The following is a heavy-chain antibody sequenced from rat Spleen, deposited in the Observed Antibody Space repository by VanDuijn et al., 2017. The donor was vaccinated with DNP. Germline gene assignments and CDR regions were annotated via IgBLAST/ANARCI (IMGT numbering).Heavy chain of an antibody. J-gene: IGHJ3*01. CDR1: GFSLMDYS. Sequence: QVQLKESGPGLVQPSQTLSLTCTVSGFSLMDYSVHWVRQPPGKGLEWMGRIQSGGSTDYNSALKSRLSISRDTSKSQVFLKMNSLQTEDTAIYFCTLRNNPPFAYWGQGTLVTVSS. CDR3: TLRNNPPFAY. V-gene: IGHV2-19*01. D-gene: IGHD1-10*01. CDR2: IQSGGST.